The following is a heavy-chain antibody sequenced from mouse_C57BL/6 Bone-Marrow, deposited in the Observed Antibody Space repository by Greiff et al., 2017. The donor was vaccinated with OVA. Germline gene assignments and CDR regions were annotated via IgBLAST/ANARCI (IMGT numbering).Heavy chain of an antibody. CDR1: GYAFSSSW. CDR3: ARRCGNSPAWFAY. J-gene: IGHJ3*01. V-gene: IGHV1-82*01. CDR2: IYPGDGAT. Sequence: VKLMESGPELVKPGASVKISCKASGYAFSSSWMNWVKQRPGKGLEWIGRIYPGDGATNYNGKFKGKATLTADKSSSTAYMQLSSLTSEDSAVYFCARRCGNSPAWFAYWGQGTLVTVSA.